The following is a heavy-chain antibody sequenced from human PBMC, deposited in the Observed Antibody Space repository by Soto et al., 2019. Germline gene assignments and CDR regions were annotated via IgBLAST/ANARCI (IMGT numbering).Heavy chain of an antibody. CDR3: ARGRQTGSIEARRGDVFYP. Sequence: SVKVSCTSSGVTFSSYAISWVRQAPGQGLEWMGGIIPIFGTANYAQKFQGRVTITADESTSTAYMELSSLRSEDTAVYYCARGRQTGSIEARRGDVFYPWGQGTIVT. D-gene: IGHD6-6*01. J-gene: IGHJ3*01. CDR1: GVTFSSYA. CDR2: IIPIFGTA. V-gene: IGHV1-69*13.